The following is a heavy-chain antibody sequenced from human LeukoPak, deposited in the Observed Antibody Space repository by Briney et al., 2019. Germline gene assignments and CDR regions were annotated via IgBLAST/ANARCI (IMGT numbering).Heavy chain of an antibody. CDR3: VRGDRYFFDY. D-gene: IGHD1-14*01. J-gene: IGHJ4*02. CDR1: GFRISSYE. Sequence: DPGGSLRLSCAASGFRISSYEMNWVRQAPGRGLEWVSYIGNTGRTIYYVDSVKGRFTVSRGNAKNSLYLQMNSLRAEDTAIYYCVRGDRYFFDYWGQGTLVTVSS. V-gene: IGHV3-48*03. CDR2: IGNTGRTI.